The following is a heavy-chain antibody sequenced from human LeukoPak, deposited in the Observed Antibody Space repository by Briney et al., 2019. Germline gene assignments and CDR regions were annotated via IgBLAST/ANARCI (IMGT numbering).Heavy chain of an antibody. CDR1: GFTFSSYA. Sequence: PGGSLRLSCAASGFTFSSYAMSWVRQAPGKGLEWVSAISGSGGSTYYADSAKGRFTISRDNSKNTLYLQMNSLRAEDTAVYYCAKVTYSSSAYFDYWGQGTLVTVSS. D-gene: IGHD6-6*01. J-gene: IGHJ4*02. V-gene: IGHV3-23*01. CDR2: ISGSGGST. CDR3: AKVTYSSSAYFDY.